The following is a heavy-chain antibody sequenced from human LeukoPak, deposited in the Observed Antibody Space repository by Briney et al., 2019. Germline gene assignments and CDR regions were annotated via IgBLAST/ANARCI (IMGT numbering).Heavy chain of an antibody. CDR3: AKIIPGGPRSYYY. CDR2: ISSGSDLT. Sequence: GGSLRLSCAASGFTFSSSGMSWVRQAPGKGPEWVSAISSGSDLTYYADSVKGRFTVSRDNSKSTLYLQMNSLRAEDTAVYYCAKIIPGGPRSYYYWGQGTHVTVSS. J-gene: IGHJ4*02. CDR1: GFTFSSSG. V-gene: IGHV3-23*01. D-gene: IGHD3-10*01.